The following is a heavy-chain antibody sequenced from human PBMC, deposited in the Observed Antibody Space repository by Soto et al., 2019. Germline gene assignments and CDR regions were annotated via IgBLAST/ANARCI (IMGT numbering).Heavy chain of an antibody. Sequence: ASVKVSCKASGGTFSSYAISWVRQAPGQGLEWMGGIIPIFGTANYAQKFQGRVTITADESTSTAYMELSSLRSEDTAVYYCARDPYCSSTSCYSLVDYWGQGTLVTVSS. CDR2: IIPIFGTA. CDR3: ARDPYCSSTSCYSLVDY. V-gene: IGHV1-69*13. CDR1: GGTFSSYA. D-gene: IGHD2-2*02. J-gene: IGHJ4*02.